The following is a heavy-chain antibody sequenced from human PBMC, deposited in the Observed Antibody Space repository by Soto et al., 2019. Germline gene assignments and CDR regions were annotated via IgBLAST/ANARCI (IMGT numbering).Heavy chain of an antibody. CDR3: ARSVERHFDY. D-gene: IGHD1-1*01. CDR2: ITSDTKTI. J-gene: IGHJ4*02. V-gene: IGHV3-48*02. Sequence: EVQLVESGGNLVQPGGSLRLSCAASGFRFSIYSMNWVRQAPGKGLEWSAYITSDTKTIKYADSVKGRFTISRDNGKNSVYLHMNSLRDEDTAVYYCARSVERHFDYWGQGTVVTVSA. CDR1: GFRFSIYS.